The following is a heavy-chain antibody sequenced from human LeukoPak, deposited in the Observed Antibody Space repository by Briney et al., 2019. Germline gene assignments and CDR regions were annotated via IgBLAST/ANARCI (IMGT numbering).Heavy chain of an antibody. CDR3: ARGPAVGSGWSPDL. D-gene: IGHD6-19*01. J-gene: IGHJ5*02. Sequence: GGSLRLSCAASGFTFSSYSMNWVRQAPGKGLEWVSSISSSSSYIYYADSVKGRFTISRDNAKHSLYLQLNSLRAEDTAVYYCARGPAVGSGWSPDLWGQGTLVTVSS. CDR1: GFTFSSYS. CDR2: ISSSSSYI. V-gene: IGHV3-21*01.